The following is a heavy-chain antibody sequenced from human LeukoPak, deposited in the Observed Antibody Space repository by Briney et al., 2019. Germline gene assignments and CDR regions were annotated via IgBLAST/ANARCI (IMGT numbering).Heavy chain of an antibody. J-gene: IGHJ4*02. CDR2: TRPDGSFT. CDR1: GFTLSNYW. V-gene: IGHV3-74*01. CDR3: ARDLRASDH. Sequence: GGSLRLSCAASGFTLSNYWMYWVRQAPGQGLEWVSRTRPDGSFTTYADSGQGRFSISRDIAKNTLYLQMNTLRAEDTAVYYCARDLRASDHWGQGTLVTVSS.